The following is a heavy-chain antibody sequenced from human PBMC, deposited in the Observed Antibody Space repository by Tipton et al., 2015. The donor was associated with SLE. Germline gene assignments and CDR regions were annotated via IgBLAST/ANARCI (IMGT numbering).Heavy chain of an antibody. CDR3: AREHILTAFFDS. J-gene: IGHJ4*02. V-gene: IGHV4-34*09. Sequence: LRLSCTISGGSFSNYYWSWIRQPPGKGLEWIGEINHSGSTNYNPSLKSRVTVSLDTSKNQFSLKLSSVTAADTAVYYCAREHILTAFFDSWGQGTLVTVSS. D-gene: IGHD3-9*01. CDR2: INHSGST. CDR1: GGSFSNYY.